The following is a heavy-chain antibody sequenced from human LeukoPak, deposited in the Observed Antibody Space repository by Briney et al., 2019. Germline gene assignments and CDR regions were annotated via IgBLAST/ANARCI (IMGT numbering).Heavy chain of an antibody. CDR1: GYTFTSYD. CDR3: ARASRDGYNWEFDL. D-gene: IGHD5-24*01. J-gene: IGHJ2*01. CDR2: MNPNSGNT. Sequence: ASVKVSCKASGYTFTSYDINWVRPATGQGLEWMGWMNPNSGNTGYAQKFQGRVTMTRNTSISTAYMELSSLRSEDTAVYYCARASRDGYNWEFDLWGRGTLVTVSS. V-gene: IGHV1-8*01.